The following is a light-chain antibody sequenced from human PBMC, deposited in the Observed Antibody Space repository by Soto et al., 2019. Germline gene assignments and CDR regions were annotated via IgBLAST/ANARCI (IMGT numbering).Light chain of an antibody. CDR1: SSNIGSNT. J-gene: IGLJ2*01. Sequence: QSVLTQPPSASGTPGQRVTISCSGSSSNIGSNTVNWYQQLPGTAPKLLLYSNNQRPSGVPDRFSGSKSGTSASLAISGLQSEDEADYYCAAWDYSLNGVVFGGGTKLTVL. V-gene: IGLV1-44*01. CDR3: AAWDYSLNGVV. CDR2: SNN.